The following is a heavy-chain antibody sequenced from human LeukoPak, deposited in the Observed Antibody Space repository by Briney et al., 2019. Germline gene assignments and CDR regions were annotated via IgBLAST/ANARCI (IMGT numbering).Heavy chain of an antibody. J-gene: IGHJ4*02. CDR3: STRLRNHFDY. CDR2: ISDGSRDT. CDR1: GFTFSSYG. Sequence: PGGSLRLSCAASGFTFSSYGMNYVRQAPGKGLEWVSTISDGSRDTHYAGSVKGRFTISRDDSQNIVYLQMDSLRAEDTALYYCSTRLRNHFDYWGQGTQVTVSS. V-gene: IGHV3-23*01.